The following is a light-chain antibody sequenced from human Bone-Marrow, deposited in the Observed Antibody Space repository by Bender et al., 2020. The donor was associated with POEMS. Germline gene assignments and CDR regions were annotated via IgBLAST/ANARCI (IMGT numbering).Light chain of an antibody. Sequence: VYWYQHLPGAAPNLLIYRNYQRPSGVPERFSGSKSDTSASLAISGLRSEDEADYYCATWDDRLSGHVVFGGGTKLTVL. J-gene: IGLJ2*01. CDR2: RNY. V-gene: IGLV1-47*01. CDR3: ATWDDRLSGHVV.